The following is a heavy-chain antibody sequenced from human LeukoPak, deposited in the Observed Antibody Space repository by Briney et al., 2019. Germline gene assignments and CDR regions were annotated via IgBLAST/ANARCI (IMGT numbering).Heavy chain of an antibody. CDR1: GFPFSNYW. CDR3: VRACGSAACPFYFHY. J-gene: IGHJ4*02. Sequence: GGSLRLSCAASGFPFSNYWMTWIRQAPGKGLEWVATIKQDGSEKYYVDSVQGRFTISRDNAQNSLYLQLNSLRAQDSALYYCVRACGSAACPFYFHYWGQGTLVTVSS. CDR2: IKQDGSEK. D-gene: IGHD2-21*01. V-gene: IGHV3-7*01.